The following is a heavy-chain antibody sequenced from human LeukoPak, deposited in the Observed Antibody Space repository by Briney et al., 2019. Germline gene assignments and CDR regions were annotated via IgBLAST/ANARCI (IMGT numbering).Heavy chain of an antibody. V-gene: IGHV4-39*07. Sequence: SETLSLTCTVSGGSISSSSYYWGWIRQPPGKGLEWIGSIYYSGSTYYNPSLKSRVTISVDTSKNQFSLKLSSVTAADTAVYYCARGTTYYDFWSGYWPGYYYYGMDVWGQGITVTVSS. CDR2: IYYSGST. CDR1: GGSISSSSYY. D-gene: IGHD3-3*01. J-gene: IGHJ6*02. CDR3: ARGTTYYDFWSGYWPGYYYYGMDV.